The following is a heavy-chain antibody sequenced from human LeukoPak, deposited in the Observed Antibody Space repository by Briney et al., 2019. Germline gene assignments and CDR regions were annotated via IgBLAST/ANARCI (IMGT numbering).Heavy chain of an antibody. CDR3: ARDLAVAGNS. J-gene: IGHJ4*02. CDR2: ISSSSTYI. V-gene: IGHV3-21*01. CDR1: EFTFSSYS. Sequence: GGSLRLSCAASEFTFSSYSMNRVRQAPGKGLEWVSSISSSSTYIYYADSVKGRFTISRDNAKNSLYLQMNSLRAEDTAVYYCARDLAVAGNSWGQGALVTVSS. D-gene: IGHD6-13*01.